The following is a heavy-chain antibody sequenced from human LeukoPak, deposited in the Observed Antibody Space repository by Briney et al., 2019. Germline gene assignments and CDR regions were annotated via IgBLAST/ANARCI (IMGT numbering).Heavy chain of an antibody. Sequence: ASVKVSCKASGYTFTAYYMHWVRQAPGQGLEWMGWISAYNGNTNYAQKLQGRVTMTTDTSTSTAYMELRSLRSDDTAVYYCARNRRRYFDWNWFDPWGQGTLVTVSS. CDR1: GYTFTAYY. CDR3: ARNRRRYFDWNWFDP. J-gene: IGHJ5*02. CDR2: ISAYNGNT. V-gene: IGHV1-18*04. D-gene: IGHD3-9*01.